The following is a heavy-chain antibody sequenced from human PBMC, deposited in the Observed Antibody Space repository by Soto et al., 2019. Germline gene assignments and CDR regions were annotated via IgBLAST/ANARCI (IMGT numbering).Heavy chain of an antibody. CDR3: ARARDYDYHYSGMDV. V-gene: IGHV3-48*03. J-gene: IGHJ6*02. CDR1: GFTFSSHE. CDR2: ISVVGSTK. D-gene: IGHD4-17*01. Sequence: GGSLRLSFVASGFTFSSHEMKWGCQAPGKGLERVSYISVVGSTKYYADSVKGRFTISRDNAKNSLYLQMKSLRAEDTAVYYCARARDYDYHYSGMDVWGQGTTVTVSS.